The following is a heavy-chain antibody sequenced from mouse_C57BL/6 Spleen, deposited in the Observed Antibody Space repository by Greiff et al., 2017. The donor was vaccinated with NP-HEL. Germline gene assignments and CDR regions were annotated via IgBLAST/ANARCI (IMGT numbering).Heavy chain of an antibody. CDR2: IYPGDGDT. V-gene: IGHV1-80*01. J-gene: IGHJ2*01. Sequence: QVTLKESGAELVKPGASVKISCKASGYAFSSYWMNWVKQRPGKGLEWIGQIYPGDGDTNYNGKFKGKATLTADKSSSTAYMQLSSLTSEDSAVYFCAREEGSYYDYLFDYWGQGTTLTVSS. CDR3: AREEGSYYDYLFDY. CDR1: GYAFSSYW. D-gene: IGHD2-4*01.